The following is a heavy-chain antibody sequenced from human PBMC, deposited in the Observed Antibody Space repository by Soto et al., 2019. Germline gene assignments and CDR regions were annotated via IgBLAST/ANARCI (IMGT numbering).Heavy chain of an antibody. Sequence: PSETLSLTCTVSGGSISSYYWSWIRQPPGKGLEWIGYIYYSGSTNYNPSLKSRVTISVDTSKNQFSLKLSSVTAADTAVYYCVRWITIFGVVGFDFWGKGTLVPVSS. CDR3: VRWITIFGVVGFDF. CDR2: IYYSGST. J-gene: IGHJ4*02. V-gene: IGHV4-59*01. D-gene: IGHD3-3*01. CDR1: GGSISSYY.